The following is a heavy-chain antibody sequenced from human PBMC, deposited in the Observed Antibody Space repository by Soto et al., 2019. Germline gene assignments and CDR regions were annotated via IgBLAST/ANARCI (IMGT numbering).Heavy chain of an antibody. CDR1: GYRFTSYW. CDR2: IFPSDSDT. CDR3: ARKDKSGYFNWFDP. D-gene: IGHD3-22*01. Sequence: GGSLRLSCRTSGYRFTSYWIAWVRQMPGKGLEWMGIIFPSDSDTRYSPSFQGQVTISADRSTSTVFLQWASLKASDTAVYFCARKDKSGYFNWFDPWGQGTPVTVSS. J-gene: IGHJ5*02. V-gene: IGHV5-51*01.